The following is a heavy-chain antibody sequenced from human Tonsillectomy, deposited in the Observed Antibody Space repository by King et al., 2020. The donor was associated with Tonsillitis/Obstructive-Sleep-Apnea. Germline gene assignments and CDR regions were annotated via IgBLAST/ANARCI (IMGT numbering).Heavy chain of an antibody. CDR1: GYTFTSYG. D-gene: IGHD3-10*01. Sequence: QLVQSGAEVKKPGASVKVSCKASGYTFTSYGIRWGRQAPGQGLEWMGWISAYNGNTNYAQKLQGRGTMTTDTSTSTAYMELRSLRSDDTAVYYCAREMHYYGSGSYYYYWGQGTLVTVSS. CDR2: ISAYNGNT. CDR3: AREMHYYGSGSYYYY. V-gene: IGHV1-18*01. J-gene: IGHJ4*02.